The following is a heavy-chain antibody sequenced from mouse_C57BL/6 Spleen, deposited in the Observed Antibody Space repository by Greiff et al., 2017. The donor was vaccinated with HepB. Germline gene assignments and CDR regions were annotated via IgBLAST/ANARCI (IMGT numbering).Heavy chain of an antibody. CDR2: IYPSDSET. J-gene: IGHJ2*01. Sequence: QVQLKQPGAELVRPGSSVKLSCKASGYTFTSYWMDWVKQRPGQGLEWIGNIYPSDSETHYNQKFKDKATLTVDKSSSTAYMQLSSLTSEDSAVYYCARSPAQATSYFDYWGQGTTLTVSS. D-gene: IGHD3-2*02. CDR1: GYTFTSYW. V-gene: IGHV1-61*01. CDR3: ARSPAQATSYFDY.